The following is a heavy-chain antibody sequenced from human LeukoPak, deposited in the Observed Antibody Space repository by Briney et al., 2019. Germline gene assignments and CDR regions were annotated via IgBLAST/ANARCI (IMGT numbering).Heavy chain of an antibody. J-gene: IGHJ6*02. V-gene: IGHV4-34*01. CDR3: ARGFSTMIVAYYYYGMDV. CDR2: INHSGST. CDR1: GGSFSGYY. Sequence: SETLSLTCAVYGGSFSGYYWSWIRQPPGKGLEWIEEINHSGSTNYNPSLKSRVTISVDTSKNQFSLKLSSVTAADTAVYYCARGFSTMIVAYYYYGMDVWGQGTTVTVSS. D-gene: IGHD3-22*01.